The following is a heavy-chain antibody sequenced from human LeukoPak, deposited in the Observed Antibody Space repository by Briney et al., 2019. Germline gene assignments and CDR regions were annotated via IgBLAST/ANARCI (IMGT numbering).Heavy chain of an antibody. V-gene: IGHV4-30-2*01. CDR3: ARVRGYCSGGSCYVDAFDI. CDR2: IYHSGST. J-gene: IGHJ3*02. D-gene: IGHD2-15*01. CDR1: GGSTSSGGYS. Sequence: SETLSLTCAVSGGSTSSGGYSWSWIRQPPGKGLEWIGYIYHSGSTYYNPSLKSRVTISVDRSKNQFSLKLSSVTAADTAVYYCARVRGYCSGGSCYVDAFDIWGQGTMVTVSS.